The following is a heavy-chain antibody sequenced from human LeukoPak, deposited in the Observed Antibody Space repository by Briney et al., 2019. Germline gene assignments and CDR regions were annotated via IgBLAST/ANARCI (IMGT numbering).Heavy chain of an antibody. J-gene: IGHJ3*02. CDR3: ARADIVVVVAANPHAFDI. V-gene: IGHV1-18*01. D-gene: IGHD2-15*01. CDR2: ISAYNGNT. CDR1: GYTFTSYG. Sequence: ASVKVSCKASGYTFTSYGISWVRQAPGQGLEWMGWISAYNGNTNYAQKLRGRVTMTTDTSTSTAYMELRSLRSDDTAVYYCARADIVVVVAANPHAFDIWGQGTMVTVSS.